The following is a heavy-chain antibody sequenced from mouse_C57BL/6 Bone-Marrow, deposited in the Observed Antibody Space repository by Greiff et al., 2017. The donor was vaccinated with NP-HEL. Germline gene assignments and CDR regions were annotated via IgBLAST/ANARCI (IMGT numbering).Heavy chain of an antibody. D-gene: IGHD4-1*01. CDR1: GFTFSSYG. CDR3: ARDAGTTYAMDY. Sequence: EVQRVESGGDLVKPGGSLKLSCAASGFTFSSYGMSWVRQTPDKRLEWVATISSGGSYTYYPDSVKGRFTISRDNAKNTLYLQMSSLKSEDTAMYYCARDAGTTYAMDYWGQGTSVTVSS. V-gene: IGHV5-6*01. CDR2: ISSGGSYT. J-gene: IGHJ4*01.